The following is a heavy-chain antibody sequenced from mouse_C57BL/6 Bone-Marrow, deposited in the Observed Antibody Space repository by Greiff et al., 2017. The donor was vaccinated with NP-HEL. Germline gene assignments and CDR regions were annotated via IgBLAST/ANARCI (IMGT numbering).Heavy chain of an antibody. V-gene: IGHV1-81*01. J-gene: IGHJ4*01. D-gene: IGHD2-3*01. Sequence: VQLQQPGAELVMPGASVKLSCKASGYTFTSYGISWVKQRTGQGLEWIGEIYPRSGNTYYNEKFKGKATLTADKSSSTAYMELRSLTSEDSAVYFCARGWLLRGDYWGQGTSVTVSS. CDR2: IYPRSGNT. CDR3: ARGWLLRGDY. CDR1: GYTFTSYG.